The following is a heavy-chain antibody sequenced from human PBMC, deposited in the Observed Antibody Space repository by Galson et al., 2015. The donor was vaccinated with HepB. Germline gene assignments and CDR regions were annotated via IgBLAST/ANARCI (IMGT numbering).Heavy chain of an antibody. J-gene: IGHJ3*02. Sequence: QSGAEVKKPGESLKISCKGSGYSFISYWIGWVRQMPGKGLEWMGIIYPGDSDTRYSPSFQGQVTISADKSISTAYLQWSSLKASDTAIYYCARLLWFGEPSSRAFDIWGQGTMVTVSS. CDR3: ARLLWFGEPSSRAFDI. V-gene: IGHV5-51*01. D-gene: IGHD3-10*01. CDR1: GYSFISYW. CDR2: IYPGDSDT.